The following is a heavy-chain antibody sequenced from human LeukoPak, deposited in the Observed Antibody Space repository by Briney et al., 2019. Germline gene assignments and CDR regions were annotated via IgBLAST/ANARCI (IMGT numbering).Heavy chain of an antibody. Sequence: ASVKVSCKASGHTFTGYYMHWVRQAPGQGLEWMGWINPNSGGTNYAQKFQGRVTMTRDTSISTAYMELSRLRSDDTAVYYCARVAAAGTDYYYYMDVWGKGTTVTVSS. D-gene: IGHD6-13*01. CDR2: INPNSGGT. J-gene: IGHJ6*03. CDR1: GHTFTGYY. V-gene: IGHV1-2*02. CDR3: ARVAAAGTDYYYYMDV.